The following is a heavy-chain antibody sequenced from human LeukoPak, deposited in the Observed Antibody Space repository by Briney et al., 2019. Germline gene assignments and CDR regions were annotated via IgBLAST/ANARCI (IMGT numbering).Heavy chain of an antibody. V-gene: IGHV1-2*02. CDR2: INPNSGGT. Sequence: GASVKVSCKASGYTFTDYYMHWVRQAPGQGLEWVGWINPNSGGTYYQGRVTMTRDTSISTAYMELSSLRSEDTAVYYCARWPSGRYYFDYWGQGTLVTVSS. J-gene: IGHJ4*02. D-gene: IGHD1-26*01. CDR1: GYTFTDYY. CDR3: ARWPSGRYYFDY.